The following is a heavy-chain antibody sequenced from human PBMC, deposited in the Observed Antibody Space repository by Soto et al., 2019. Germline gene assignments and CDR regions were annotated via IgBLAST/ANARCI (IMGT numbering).Heavy chain of an antibody. D-gene: IGHD2-8*02. CDR3: ARWGGLSCSGAVCFKKPFDY. V-gene: IGHV1-69*01. CDR1: GGTFSSYA. Sequence: QVQLVQSGAEVKKPGSSVKVSCKASGGTFSSYAISWVRQAPGQGLEWMGGIIPIFGTANYAQKFQGRVTITADESTSTAYMELSSLRSEDTAVYYCARWGGLSCSGAVCFKKPFDYWGQGTLVTVSS. CDR2: IIPIFGTA. J-gene: IGHJ4*02.